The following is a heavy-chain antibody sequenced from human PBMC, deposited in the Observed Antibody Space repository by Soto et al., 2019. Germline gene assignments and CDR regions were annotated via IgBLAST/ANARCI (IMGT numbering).Heavy chain of an antibody. Sequence: ASVKVSCKASGYTFTSYAMHWVRQAPGHSLEWMGCINAGNGNTKYSQKLQGRVTMTTDTSTSTAYMELRSLRSDDTAVYYCARGGGPAYYDFWSGYFSDWFDPWGQGTLVTVSS. D-gene: IGHD3-3*01. J-gene: IGHJ5*02. CDR3: ARGGGPAYYDFWSGYFSDWFDP. CDR1: GYTFTSYA. CDR2: INAGNGNT. V-gene: IGHV1-3*01.